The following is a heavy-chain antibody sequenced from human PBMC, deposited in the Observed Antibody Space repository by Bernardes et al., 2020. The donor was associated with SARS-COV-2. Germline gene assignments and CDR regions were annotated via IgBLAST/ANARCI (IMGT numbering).Heavy chain of an antibody. D-gene: IGHD3-10*01. J-gene: IGHJ5*02. Sequence: ASVKVCCKASGYTFTTYGIHWVRQAPGQRLEWMGWINADDGDTKFSQKFQGRVTITRDTSASTAYMDLSSLTSEDTAVYYCARDAATMVRGLISQWFDPWGQGTLVTVSS. CDR3: ARDAATMVRGLISQWFDP. CDR2: INADDGDT. CDR1: GYTFTTYG. V-gene: IGHV1-3*01.